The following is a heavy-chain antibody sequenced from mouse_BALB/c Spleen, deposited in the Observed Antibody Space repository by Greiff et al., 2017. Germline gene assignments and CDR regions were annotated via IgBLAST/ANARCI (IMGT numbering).Heavy chain of an antibody. CDR2: INPSSGYT. CDR1: GYTFTSYT. J-gene: IGHJ4*01. D-gene: IGHD2-14*01. V-gene: IGHV1-4*01. CDR3: ARDYRAGDY. Sequence: QVHVKQSGTVLARPGASVKMSCKASGYTFTSYTMHWVKQRPGQGLEWIGYINPSSGYTNYNQKFKDKATLTADKSSSTAYMQLSSLTSEDSAVYYGARDYRAGDYWGQGTSVTVSS.